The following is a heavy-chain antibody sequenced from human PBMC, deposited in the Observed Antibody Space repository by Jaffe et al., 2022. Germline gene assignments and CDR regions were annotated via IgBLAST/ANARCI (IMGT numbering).Heavy chain of an antibody. CDR1: GFTFSSYE. Sequence: EVQLVESGGGLVQPGGSLRLSCAASGFTFSSYEMNWVRQAPGKGLEWVSYISSSGSTIYYADSVKGRFTISRDNAKNSLYLQMNSLRAEDTAVYYCARGAYGGFYFDYWGQGTLVTVSS. CDR2: ISSSGSTI. D-gene: IGHD1-26*01. V-gene: IGHV3-48*03. J-gene: IGHJ4*02. CDR3: ARGAYGGFYFDY.